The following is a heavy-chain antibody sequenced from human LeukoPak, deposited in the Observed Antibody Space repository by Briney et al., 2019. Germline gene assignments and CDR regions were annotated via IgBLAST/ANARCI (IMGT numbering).Heavy chain of an antibody. Sequence: GRSLRLSCAASGFTFSSYAMHWVRQAPGKGLEWVAVISYDGSNKYYADSVKGRFTISRDNSKNTLYLQMNSLRAEDTAVYYCASWYSGSYEGGTGFDPWGQGTLVTVSS. D-gene: IGHD1-26*01. V-gene: IGHV3-30-3*01. CDR3: ASWYSGSYEGGTGFDP. CDR1: GFTFSSYA. J-gene: IGHJ5*02. CDR2: ISYDGSNK.